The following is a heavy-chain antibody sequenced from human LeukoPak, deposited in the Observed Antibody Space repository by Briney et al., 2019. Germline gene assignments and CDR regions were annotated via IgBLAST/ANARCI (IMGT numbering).Heavy chain of an antibody. CDR2: IYYNGHT. CDR3: ARLGYCSSASCGPLDY. Sequence: PSETLSLTCTVSGGSISNGGYYWSWIRQLPGKGLEWIGYIYYNGHTYYNPSLKSRVTISVDTSKNHFSLKLNSVTAADTALYYCARLGYCSSASCGPLDYWGQGTLVTVSS. V-gene: IGHV4-39*02. J-gene: IGHJ4*02. D-gene: IGHD2-2*01. CDR1: GGSISNGGYY.